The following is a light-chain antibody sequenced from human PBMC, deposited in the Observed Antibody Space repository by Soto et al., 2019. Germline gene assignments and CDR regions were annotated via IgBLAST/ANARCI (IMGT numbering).Light chain of an antibody. Sequence: EVVLTQSPGALSLSPGERATLSCRASQSVGQSLAWYQQRPGQAPRLLISGASTRATGIPDTISGSGSGTDFTLTISILEPEDLAVYYCQQYGGSPRTFGQGTKGDI. CDR1: QSVGQS. V-gene: IGKV3-20*01. CDR2: GAS. J-gene: IGKJ1*01. CDR3: QQYGGSPRT.